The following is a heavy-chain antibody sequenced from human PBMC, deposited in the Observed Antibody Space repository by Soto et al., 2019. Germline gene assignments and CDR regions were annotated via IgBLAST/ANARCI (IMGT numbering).Heavy chain of an antibody. CDR2: IYHSGST. D-gene: IGHD3-10*01. CDR3: ARGSMVRGAPFDY. J-gene: IGHJ4*02. Sequence: SETLSLTCTVSGGSISSSSYYWGWIRQPPGKGLEWIGSIYHSGSTYYNPSLKSRVTISVDRSKNQFSLKLSSVTAADTAVYYCARGSMVRGAPFDYWGQGTLVAVSS. CDR1: GGSISSSSYY. V-gene: IGHV4-39*07.